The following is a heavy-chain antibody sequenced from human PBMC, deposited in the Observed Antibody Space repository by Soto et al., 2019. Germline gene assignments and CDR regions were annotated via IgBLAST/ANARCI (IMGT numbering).Heavy chain of an antibody. J-gene: IGHJ4*02. D-gene: IGHD6-13*01. CDR1: GYTFTSYG. CDR2: ISGYNGDT. V-gene: IGHV1-18*04. Sequence: ASVKVSCKASGYTFTSYGISWVRQAPGQGLEWMGWISGYNGDTSYAQKLQGRVTMTTDTSTSTAYMELRSLRSDDTAVYYCARAPQTVAGAGIWYWGQGTLVTVS. CDR3: ARAPQTVAGAGIWY.